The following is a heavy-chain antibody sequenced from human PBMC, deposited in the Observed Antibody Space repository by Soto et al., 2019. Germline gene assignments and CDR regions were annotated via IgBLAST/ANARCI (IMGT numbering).Heavy chain of an antibody. CDR2: IFIGDSDT. CDR3: ARGGGGSYYNFDY. D-gene: IGHD1-26*01. Sequence: GESLKISCKGSGYSFTSYWIGWVRQTPGKGLERMGIIFIGDSDTRYSPSFQGQVTISADKTINTAYLQWSSLKASDTAMYYCARGGGGSYYNFDYWGQGTLVTVSS. V-gene: IGHV5-51*01. J-gene: IGHJ4*02. CDR1: GYSFTSYW.